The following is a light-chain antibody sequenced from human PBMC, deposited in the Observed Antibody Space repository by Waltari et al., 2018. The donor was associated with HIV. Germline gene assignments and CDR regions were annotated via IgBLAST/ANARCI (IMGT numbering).Light chain of an antibody. CDR2: WAS. CDR1: QSVLYSPNNKNY. Sequence: DIVMTQSPDSLAVSLGERATINCKSSQSVLYSPNNKNYLAWYQQKPGQPPKLLIYWASTRESGVPDRFSGRGSGTDFTLTISSLQAEDVAVYYCQQYYSTPRTFGKGTKVEIK. J-gene: IGKJ1*01. V-gene: IGKV4-1*01. CDR3: QQYYSTPRT.